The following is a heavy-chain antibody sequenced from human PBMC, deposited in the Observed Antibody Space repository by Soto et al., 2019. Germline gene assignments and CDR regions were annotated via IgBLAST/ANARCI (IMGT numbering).Heavy chain of an antibody. CDR2: IYWDDDK. D-gene: IGHD6-13*01. Sequence: QITLKESGPTLVKPTQTLTLTCTFSGFSLSTSGVGVGWIRQPPGKALEWLALIYWDDDKRYSPSLKSRLTITXXTXKXXVVLTMTNMDPVDTATYYCAHTLGIAAAGTTYFDYWGQGTLVTVSS. J-gene: IGHJ4*02. V-gene: IGHV2-5*02. CDR3: AHTLGIAAAGTTYFDY. CDR1: GFSLSTSGVG.